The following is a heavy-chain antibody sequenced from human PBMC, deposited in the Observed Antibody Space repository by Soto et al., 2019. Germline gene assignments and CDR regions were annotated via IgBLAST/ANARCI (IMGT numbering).Heavy chain of an antibody. D-gene: IGHD3-10*01. V-gene: IGHV4-30-4*01. CDR1: GVSISCGDYY. J-gene: IGHJ4*02. Sequence: QVQLQESGPGLVKPSQTLSLTCTVSGVSISCGDYYWSWIRQPPGKGLEWSGYIYYSGSTYYNPSLKCRVTTSVDASKNRFSLKLSSVTAADTAVYYCAIIVGFGATTIGYWGQGTLITVSS. CDR3: AIIVGFGATTIGY. CDR2: IYYSGST.